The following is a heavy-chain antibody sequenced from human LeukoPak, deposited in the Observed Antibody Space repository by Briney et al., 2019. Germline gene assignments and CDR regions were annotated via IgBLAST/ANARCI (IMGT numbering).Heavy chain of an antibody. D-gene: IGHD4-17*01. Sequence: GASVKVSCKASGYIFTCYYIHWVRQAPGQGLECMGIINPSGGRTSYAQKFQGRVTMTRDTSTSTVYMELSSLRSEDTAVYYCARGTTEESMDVWGQGTTVTVSS. CDR1: GYIFTCYY. CDR2: INPSGGRT. V-gene: IGHV1-46*01. J-gene: IGHJ6*02. CDR3: ARGTTEESMDV.